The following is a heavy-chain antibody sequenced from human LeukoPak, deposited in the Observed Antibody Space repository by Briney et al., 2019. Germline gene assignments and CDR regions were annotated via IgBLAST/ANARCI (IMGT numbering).Heavy chain of an antibody. CDR2: FDPEDGET. D-gene: IGHD5-18*01. CDR1: GYTLTELS. J-gene: IGHJ4*02. Sequence: ASVKVSCKVSGYTLTELSMHWVRQAPGKGLEWMGGFDPEDGETIYAQKFQGRVTMTRNTSISTAYMELSSLRSEDTAVYYCARGGYSSWGQGTLVTVSS. CDR3: ARGGYSS. V-gene: IGHV1-24*01.